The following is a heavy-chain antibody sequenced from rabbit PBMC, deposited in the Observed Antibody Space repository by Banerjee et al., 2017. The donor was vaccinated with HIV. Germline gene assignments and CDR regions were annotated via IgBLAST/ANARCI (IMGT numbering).Heavy chain of an antibody. D-gene: IGHD1-1*01. V-gene: IGHV1S45*01. CDR3: ARQEYNIGNGWSL. Sequence: EESGGDLVQPEGSLTLTCTASGFSFSASWICWVRQAPGKGLEWIACIYPDYGIDYASWVNGRFTISKTSSTTVTLQMTSLTAADTATYFCARQEYNIGNGWSLWGPGTLVTVS. CDR1: GFSFSASW. J-gene: IGHJ6*01. CDR2: IYPDYGI.